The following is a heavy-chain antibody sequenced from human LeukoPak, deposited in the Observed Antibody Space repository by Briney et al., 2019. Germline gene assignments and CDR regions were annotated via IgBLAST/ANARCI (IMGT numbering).Heavy chain of an antibody. V-gene: IGHV4-59*01. D-gene: IGHD3-22*01. CDR1: GGSIRSSY. CDR3: ARDPGGSGYYRYPYYYYGMDV. CDR2: IYYSGST. J-gene: IGHJ6*02. Sequence: SETLSLTCTVPGGSIRSSYWSWIRQPPGKGLEWIGYIYYSGSTNYNPSLKSRVTISVDTSKNQFSLKLSSVTAADTAVYYCARDPGGSGYYRYPYYYYGMDVWGQGTTVTVSS.